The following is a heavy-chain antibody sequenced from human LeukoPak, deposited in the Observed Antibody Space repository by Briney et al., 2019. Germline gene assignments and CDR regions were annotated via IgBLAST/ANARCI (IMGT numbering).Heavy chain of an antibody. CDR3: ARDGGSSGWYVGYFDY. J-gene: IGHJ4*02. CDR1: GFTFSSYS. CDR2: ISSSSTYI. D-gene: IGHD6-19*01. V-gene: IGHV3-21*01. Sequence: PGGSLRLSCAASGFTFSSYSMNWVRQAPGKGLEWVSFISSSSTYIYYADSVKGRFTISRDNAKNSLYLQMNSLRAEDTAVYYCARDGGSSGWYVGYFDYWGQGTLVTVSS.